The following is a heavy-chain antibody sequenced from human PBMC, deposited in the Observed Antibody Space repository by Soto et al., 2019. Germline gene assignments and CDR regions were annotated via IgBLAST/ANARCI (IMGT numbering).Heavy chain of an antibody. CDR2: IYYSGST. J-gene: IGHJ6*02. CDR1: GGSISSSSYY. Sequence: SETLSLTCTVSGGSISSSSYYWGWLRQPPGKGLEGIGSIYYSGSTYYNPSLKSRVTISVDTTKNQFSLKLSSVTAADTTVYYCASGRPLREWLDDYYYYYGMDVWGQGTTVTVSS. CDR3: ASGRPLREWLDDYYYYYGMDV. D-gene: IGHD3-3*01. V-gene: IGHV4-39*01.